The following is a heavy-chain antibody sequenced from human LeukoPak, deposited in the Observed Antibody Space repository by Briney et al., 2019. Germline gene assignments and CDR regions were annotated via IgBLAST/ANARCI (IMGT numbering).Heavy chain of an antibody. CDR1: GDTFSSYT. CDR3: ARASPRTLDVWFDP. J-gene: IGHJ5*02. CDR2: IIPIFDTA. Sequence: VASVKVSCKASGDTFSSYTFSWVRQAPGQGLEWMGGIIPIFDTAHYAQEFQGRVTITADESTSTAYMELSSLRSEDTAVYYCARASPRTLDVWFDPWGQGTLVTVSS. D-gene: IGHD3/OR15-3a*01. V-gene: IGHV1-69*13.